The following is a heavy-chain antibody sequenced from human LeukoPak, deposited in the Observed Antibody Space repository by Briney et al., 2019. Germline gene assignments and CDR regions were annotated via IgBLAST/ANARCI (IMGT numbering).Heavy chain of an antibody. CDR3: TTELEHYYYYYMDV. V-gene: IGHV3-15*01. CDR2: IKSKSDGGTT. CDR1: GFTFSNAW. D-gene: IGHD1-1*01. Sequence: GGSLRLSCAASGFTFSNAWMSWVRQAPGKGLEWVGRIKSKSDGGTTDYAAPVKGRFTISRDDSKNTLYLQMNSLKTEDTAVYYCTTELEHYYYYYMDVWGKGTTVTVSS. J-gene: IGHJ6*03.